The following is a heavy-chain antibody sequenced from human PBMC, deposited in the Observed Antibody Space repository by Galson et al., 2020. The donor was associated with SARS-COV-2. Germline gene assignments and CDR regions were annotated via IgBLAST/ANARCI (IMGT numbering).Heavy chain of an antibody. CDR2: TYYRPKRYS. CDR3: ARESTGGYDYFDY. Sequence: SQTLSLTCVISGDSVSSNFAAWNWLRQSPSRGLEWLGRTYYRPKRYSDNGEPGESRININGDTSKNRFSLHLASVTPDVTAVYYCARESTGGYDYFDYWGQGTQVTVSS. V-gene: IGHV6-1*01. CDR1: GDSVSSNFAA. D-gene: IGHD5-12*01. J-gene: IGHJ4*02.